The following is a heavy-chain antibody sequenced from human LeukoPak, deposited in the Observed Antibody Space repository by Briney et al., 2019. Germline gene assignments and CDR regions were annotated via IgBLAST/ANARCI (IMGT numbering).Heavy chain of an antibody. CDR1: GFTFSSYA. CDR2: ISGSGGST. J-gene: IGHJ4*02. D-gene: IGHD3-22*01. CDR3: AKDPPDNYYDSSGPFDY. Sequence: GSLRLSCAASGFTFSSYAMSWVRQAPGKGLEWVSAISGSGGSTYYADSVKGRFTISRDNSKNTLYLQMNSLRAEDTAVYYCAKDPPDNYYDSSGPFDYWGQGTLVTVSS. V-gene: IGHV3-23*01.